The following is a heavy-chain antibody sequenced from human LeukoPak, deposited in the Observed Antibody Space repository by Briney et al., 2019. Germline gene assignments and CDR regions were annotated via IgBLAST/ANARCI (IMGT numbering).Heavy chain of an antibody. CDR3: ARDRGGYYDY. CDR1: GFIHSNYA. J-gene: IGHJ4*02. V-gene: IGHV3-30-3*01. CDR2: INFDGTKT. Sequence: PGWSLTLSCVASGFIHSNYAMHWVRQPPARGLAGLAVINFDGTKTYYADSVKGRLTISSDTSNSALHLQMDSLRVEDTALYYCARDRGGYYDYWGQGTLVSVSA. D-gene: IGHD2-2*03.